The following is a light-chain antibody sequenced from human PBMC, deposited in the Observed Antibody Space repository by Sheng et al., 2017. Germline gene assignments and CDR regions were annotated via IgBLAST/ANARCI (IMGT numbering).Light chain of an antibody. Sequence: SYDLTQPPSLSVSPGQTASITCSGDKLGDKYVCWYQQKSGQSPMLVMYQDTVRSSGIPERFSASTSGNTATLTISGAQALDEADYYCQTWDTTTVVFGGGTKLTVL. CDR1: KLGDKY. CDR3: QTWDTTTVV. J-gene: IGLJ2*01. V-gene: IGLV3-1*01. CDR2: QDT.